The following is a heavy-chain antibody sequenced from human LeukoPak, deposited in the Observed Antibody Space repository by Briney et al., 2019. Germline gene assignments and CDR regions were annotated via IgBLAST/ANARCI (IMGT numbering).Heavy chain of an antibody. J-gene: IGHJ4*02. Sequence: GGSLRLSCTASGFSFDEHGMSWVRQVPGKGLEWVSGINWSGGSTGYADPLRGRFTISRDNAKNSLYLQMDSLRAEDTALYYCARAPITSPFYFHSWGQGTLVTVSS. CDR3: ARAPITSPFYFHS. CDR2: INWSGGST. V-gene: IGHV3-20*04. D-gene: IGHD2-2*01. CDR1: GFSFDEHG.